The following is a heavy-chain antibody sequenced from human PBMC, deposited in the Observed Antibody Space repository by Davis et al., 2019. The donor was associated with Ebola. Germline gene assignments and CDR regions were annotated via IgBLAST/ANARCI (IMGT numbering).Heavy chain of an antibody. CDR1: GFTFSIYS. CDR3: AGATGYYRHGMDV. CDR2: ISSSSSTT. D-gene: IGHD3-9*01. V-gene: IGHV3-48*02. Sequence: GGSLRLSCAASGFTFSIYSMNWVRQAPGKGLEWVSYISSSSSTTYYADSVKGRFTISRDNAKNSLYLQMNSLRDGDTAVYYCAGATGYYRHGMDVWGQGTTVTVSS. J-gene: IGHJ6*02.